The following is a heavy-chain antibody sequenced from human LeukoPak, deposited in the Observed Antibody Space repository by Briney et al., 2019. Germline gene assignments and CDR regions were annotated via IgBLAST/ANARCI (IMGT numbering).Heavy chain of an antibody. CDR3: ARRPKQPGFWSGYVDY. D-gene: IGHD3-3*01. J-gene: IGHJ4*02. CDR1: GASISSTSHN. V-gene: IGHV4-39*01. Sequence: PSETLSLTCTVSGASISSTSHNWDWILQPPGKGLESIGSTHQSGATYYNPSLESRVTISIDTSKNQFSLKLTSVTAADTAIYYCARRPKQPGFWSGYVDYWGLGALVTVSS. CDR2: THQSGAT.